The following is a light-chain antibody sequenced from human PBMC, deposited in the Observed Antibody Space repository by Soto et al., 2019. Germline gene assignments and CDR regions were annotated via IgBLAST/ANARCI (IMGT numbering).Light chain of an antibody. CDR3: AAWDDCLNGWV. J-gene: IGLJ3*02. Sequence: QSVLTQPPSASGTPGQRVTISCSGSSSNIGATAVNWYQQFPRTAPKVLIYSNDHRPSGVPGRFSGSKSGTSASLAISGLQSEDEADYYCAAWDDCLNGWVFGGGTKLTVL. CDR2: SND. V-gene: IGLV1-44*01. CDR1: SSNIGATA.